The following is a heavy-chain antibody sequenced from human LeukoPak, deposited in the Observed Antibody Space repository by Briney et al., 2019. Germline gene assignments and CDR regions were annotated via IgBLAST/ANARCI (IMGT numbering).Heavy chain of an antibody. V-gene: IGHV1-3*01. Sequence: ASVKVSCKASGYTFTSYAMHWVRQAPGQRLEWMGWINAGNGNTKYSQKFQGRVTITRDTSASTAYMELSSLRSEDTAVYYCARVKNGYCSGGSCWIGNWFDPWGQGTLVTVSS. D-gene: IGHD2-15*01. CDR2: INAGNGNT. J-gene: IGHJ5*02. CDR3: ARVKNGYCSGGSCWIGNWFDP. CDR1: GYTFTSYA.